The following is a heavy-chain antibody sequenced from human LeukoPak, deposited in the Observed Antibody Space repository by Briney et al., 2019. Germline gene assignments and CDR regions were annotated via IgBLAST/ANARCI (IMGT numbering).Heavy chain of an antibody. CDR1: GFSVSSSY. D-gene: IGHD1-26*01. V-gene: IGHV3-53*04. CDR2: IYSTGTT. CDR3: ASDLVGANSWFDS. J-gene: IGHJ5*01. Sequence: PGGSLRLSCAVSGFSVSSSYMIWIRQAPGRGLECVSFIYSTGTTKYADSVKGRFTISRHNSENTLYLDMNSLTDEDTAVYYCASDLVGANSWFDSWGQGTLVTVSS.